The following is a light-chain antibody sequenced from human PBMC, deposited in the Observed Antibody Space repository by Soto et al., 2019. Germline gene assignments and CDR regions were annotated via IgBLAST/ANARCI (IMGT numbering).Light chain of an antibody. V-gene: IGKV1-17*01. CDR1: QAITND. J-gene: IGKJ1*01. Sequence: DIQMTQSPSSLSASVGDRVTITCRASQAITNDLSWYQQKPGEPPKRLMYAASTLDSGVPSRFSGRVSGTESTVRISSVQAVDFATYFCLQHNSYPPTFGQGTKVEIK. CDR2: AAS. CDR3: LQHNSYPPT.